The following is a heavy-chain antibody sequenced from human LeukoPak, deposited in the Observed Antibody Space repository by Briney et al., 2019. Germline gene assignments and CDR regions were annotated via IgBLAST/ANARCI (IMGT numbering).Heavy chain of an antibody. D-gene: IGHD3-3*02. Sequence: PSQTLSLTCTVSGGSISSGGYYWSWIRQPPGKGLEWIGEINHSGSTNYNPSLKSRVTISVDTSKNQFSLKLSSVTAADTAVYYCARGAFRSAVRPGWFDPWGQGILVTVSS. V-gene: IGHV4-30-2*01. CDR2: INHSGST. CDR3: ARGAFRSAVRPGWFDP. CDR1: GGSISSGGYY. J-gene: IGHJ5*02.